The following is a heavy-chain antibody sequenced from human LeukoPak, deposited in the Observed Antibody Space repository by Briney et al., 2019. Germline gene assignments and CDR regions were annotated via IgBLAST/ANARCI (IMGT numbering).Heavy chain of an antibody. CDR1: GYTFTSYG. J-gene: IGHJ4*02. CDR2: ISAYNGNT. Sequence: ASVKVSCKASGYTFTSYGISWVRQAPGQGLEWMGWISAYNGNTNYAQKLQGRVTMTTDTSTSTAYMELRSLRSDDTAVYYCARDPGGAELQYYFDYWGQGTLVTVSS. CDR3: ARDPGGAELQYYFDY. V-gene: IGHV1-18*01. D-gene: IGHD1-7*01.